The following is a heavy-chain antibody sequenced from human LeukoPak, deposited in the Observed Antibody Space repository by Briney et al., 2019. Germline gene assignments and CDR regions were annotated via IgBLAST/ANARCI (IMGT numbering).Heavy chain of an antibody. Sequence: PSGTLSLTCIVSGGSISSYYWSWIRQPAGKGLEWIGQIHTSGSTNYNPSLKGRVAISVDTSRNQFSLRLSSVTAADTAVYFCARGGWSNDYWGPGTLVTVSS. V-gene: IGHV4-4*07. CDR3: ARGGWSNDY. CDR2: IHTSGST. D-gene: IGHD6-19*01. J-gene: IGHJ4*02. CDR1: GGSISSYY.